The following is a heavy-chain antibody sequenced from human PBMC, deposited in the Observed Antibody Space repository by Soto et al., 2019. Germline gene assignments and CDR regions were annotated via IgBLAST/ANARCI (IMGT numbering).Heavy chain of an antibody. V-gene: IGHV3-23*01. D-gene: IGHD3-22*01. Sequence: GSLRLSCAASGFTFSSYAMSWVRQAPEKGLEWVSAISGSGGSTYYADSVKGRFTISRDNSKNTLYLQMNSLRAEDTAVYYCAKAYKPIVVVITSVDYWGQGTLVTVSS. CDR3: AKAYKPIVVVITSVDY. CDR2: ISGSGGST. CDR1: GFTFSSYA. J-gene: IGHJ4*02.